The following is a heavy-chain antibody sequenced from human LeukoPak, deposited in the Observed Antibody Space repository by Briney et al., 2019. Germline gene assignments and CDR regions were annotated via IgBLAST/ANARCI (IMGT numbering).Heavy chain of an antibody. J-gene: IGHJ6*02. V-gene: IGHV3-30*04. Sequence: GGSLRLSCAASGFTFSSYAMLWVRQAPGKGLEWVVVISYDGSNKYYADSVKGRFTISRDNSKNTLYLQMNSLRAEDTAVYYCARDSTYSNYVVYYYYGMDVWGQGTTVTVSS. D-gene: IGHD4-11*01. CDR1: GFTFSSYA. CDR2: ISYDGSNK. CDR3: ARDSTYSNYVVYYYYGMDV.